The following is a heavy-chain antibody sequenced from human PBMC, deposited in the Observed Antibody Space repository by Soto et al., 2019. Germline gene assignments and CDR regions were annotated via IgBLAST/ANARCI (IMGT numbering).Heavy chain of an antibody. J-gene: IGHJ6*02. CDR3: VMVDNYVTPTPQDV. CDR1: GYIFFNYG. Sequence: QVQLVQSGDEVKKPGASVKVSCKASGYIFFNYGIAWVRQAPGQGLEWMGWISTYTGNTHSATKVQGRLTMTTDTSTRTAYMDLGSLRSDDTAVYYCVMVDNYVTPTPQDVWGQGTTVTVSS. CDR2: ISTYTGNT. V-gene: IGHV1-18*01. D-gene: IGHD3-16*01.